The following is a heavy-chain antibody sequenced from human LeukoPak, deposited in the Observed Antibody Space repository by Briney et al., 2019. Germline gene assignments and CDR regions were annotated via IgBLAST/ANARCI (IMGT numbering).Heavy chain of an antibody. D-gene: IGHD3-10*01. V-gene: IGHV1-8*02. CDR2: MNPNSGNT. J-gene: IGHJ6*02. CDR3: ARASRITMVRGSRGMDV. Sequence: GASVKVSCKASGYTFTSYYMHWVRQAPGQGLEWMGWMNPNSGNTGYAQKFQGRVTMTRNTSISTAYMELSSLRSEDTAVYYCARASRITMVRGSRGMDVWGQGTTVTVSS. CDR1: GYTFTSYY.